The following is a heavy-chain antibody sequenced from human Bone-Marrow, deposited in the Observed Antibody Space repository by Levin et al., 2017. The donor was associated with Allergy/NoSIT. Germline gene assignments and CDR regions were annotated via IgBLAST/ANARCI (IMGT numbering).Heavy chain of an antibody. CDR3: ARGLGSDHDAFEI. J-gene: IGHJ3*02. Sequence: KAGGSLRLSCAASGFIFSDYYMGWIRQAPGKGPEWVSYISPRSSNIYYAASVKGRFTISRDNTKNSLYLQMSSLRVDDTALYYCARGLGSDHDAFEIWGQGTMVTASS. V-gene: IGHV3-11*01. CDR1: GFIFSDYY. D-gene: IGHD6-19*01. CDR2: ISPRSSNI.